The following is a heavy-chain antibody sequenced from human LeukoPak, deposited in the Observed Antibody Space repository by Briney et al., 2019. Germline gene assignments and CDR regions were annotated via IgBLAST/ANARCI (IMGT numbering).Heavy chain of an antibody. CDR1: GFTFDDYG. J-gene: IGHJ4*02. CDR3: AAVIDY. V-gene: IGHV3-66*01. CDR2: IYSGGGT. Sequence: GGSLRLSCAASGFTFDDYGMSWVRQAPGKGLEWVSLIYSGGGTYYADSVRGRFTISRDDSKNTLYLQMNSLRAEDTAVYYCAAVIDYWGQGTLVTVSS.